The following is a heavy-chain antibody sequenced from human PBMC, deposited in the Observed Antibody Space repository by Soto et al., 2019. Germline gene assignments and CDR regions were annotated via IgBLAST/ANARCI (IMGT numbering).Heavy chain of an antibody. CDR2: IISVTDGGTT. J-gene: IGHJ6*02. CDR3: TCVQGTVDPCYGMAV. CDR1: GFTFSNAW. D-gene: IGHD4-4*01. V-gene: IGHV3-15*01. Sequence: GGSLRLSCATSGFTFSNAWMSWVRQAPGKGLEWVGRIISVTDGGTTDYAAPVKGRFTISRDDSKNTLYLQMNSLKTEDTAVYYCTCVQGTVDPCYGMAVWGQGTTVPGSS.